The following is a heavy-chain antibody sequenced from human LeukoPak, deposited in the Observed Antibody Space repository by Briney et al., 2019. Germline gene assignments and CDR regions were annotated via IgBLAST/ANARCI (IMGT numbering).Heavy chain of an antibody. V-gene: IGHV3-23*01. Sequence: GGSLRLSCAASGFTFSSYAMSWVRQAPGKGLEWVSAISGSGGSTYHADSVKGRFTISRDNSKNTLYLQMNSLRAEDTAVYYCAKGTGYSSSWTDYWGQGTLVTVSS. CDR2: ISGSGGST. J-gene: IGHJ4*02. CDR1: GFTFSSYA. CDR3: AKGTGYSSSWTDY. D-gene: IGHD6-13*01.